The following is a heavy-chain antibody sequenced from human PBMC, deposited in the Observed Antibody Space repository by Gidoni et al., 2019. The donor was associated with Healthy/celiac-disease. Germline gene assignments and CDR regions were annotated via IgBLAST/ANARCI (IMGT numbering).Heavy chain of an antibody. CDR3: AREEYDFWSGYYSWGGNFDY. Sequence: QGLEWMGGIIPIFGTANYAQKFQGRVTITADKSTSTAYMELSSLRSEDTAVYYCAREEYDFWSGYYSWGGNFDYWGQGTLVTVSS. J-gene: IGHJ4*02. V-gene: IGHV1-69*06. CDR2: IIPIFGTA. D-gene: IGHD3-3*01.